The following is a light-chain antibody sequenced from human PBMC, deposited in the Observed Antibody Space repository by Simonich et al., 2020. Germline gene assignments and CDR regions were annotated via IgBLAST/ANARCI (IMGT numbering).Light chain of an antibody. Sequence: DIVMTQSPDSLAVSLGERATINCKSSQSVLYSSNNNNYFAWYQQKQGQPPKLALYLASTRESGVPDRFSGSGSGTDFTLTISSLQAEDVAVYYCQQYYSTPLTFGGGTKVEIK. CDR3: QQYYSTPLT. CDR1: QSVLYSSNNNNY. CDR2: LAS. J-gene: IGKJ4*01. V-gene: IGKV4-1*01.